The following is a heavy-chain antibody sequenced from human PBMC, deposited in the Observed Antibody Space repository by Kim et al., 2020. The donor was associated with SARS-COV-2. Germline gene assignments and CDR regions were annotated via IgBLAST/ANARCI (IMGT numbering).Heavy chain of an antibody. CDR3: ARGSTGYDSSGFDY. D-gene: IGHD3-22*01. Sequence: GGSLRLSCAASGFTFSSYSMNWVRQAPGKGLEWVSSISSSSSYIYYADSVKGRFTISRDNAKNSLYLQMNSLRAEDTAVYYCARGSTGYDSSGFDYWGQGTLVTVSS. V-gene: IGHV3-21*01. CDR1: GFTFSSYS. J-gene: IGHJ4*02. CDR2: ISSSSSYI.